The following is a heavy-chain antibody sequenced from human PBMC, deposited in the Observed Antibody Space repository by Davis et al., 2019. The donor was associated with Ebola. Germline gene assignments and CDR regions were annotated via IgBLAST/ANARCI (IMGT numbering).Heavy chain of an antibody. CDR2: ISAYNGNT. J-gene: IGHJ5*01. CDR1: SYTFTSYG. V-gene: IGHV1-18*01. D-gene: IGHD1-26*01. CDR3: AREAGATTRIYDS. Sequence: ASVKVSCNASSYTFTSYGISWVRQAPGQGLEWMGWISAYNGNTNYAQKLQGRVTMTTDTSRSTAYMELRSLRSDDTAVYYWAREAGATTRIYDSWGQGTLVTVSS.